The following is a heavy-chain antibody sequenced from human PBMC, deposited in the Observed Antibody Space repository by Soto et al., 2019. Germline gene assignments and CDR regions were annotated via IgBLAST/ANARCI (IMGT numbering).Heavy chain of an antibody. CDR2: IWYDGSNK. D-gene: IGHD3-10*01. CDR3: ARDRSRDAFDI. J-gene: IGHJ3*02. V-gene: IGHV3-33*01. Sequence: QVQLVESGGGVVQPGRSLRPSCAASGFTFSSYGMNWVRQAPGKGMEWVAVIWYDGSNKYYADSVKGRFTISRDNSKNTLYLQMNSLRAEDTAVYYCARDRSRDAFDIWGQGTMVTVSS. CDR1: GFTFSSYG.